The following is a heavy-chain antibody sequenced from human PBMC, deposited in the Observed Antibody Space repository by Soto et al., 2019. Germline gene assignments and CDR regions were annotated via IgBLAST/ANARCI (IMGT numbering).Heavy chain of an antibody. CDR3: VNSRCGGDRLMPYSSQYYYGMDI. D-gene: IGHD2-21*02. Sequence: ASGPTLVNPTQTLTLTCTFSGFSLSTGGMGVGWIRQPPGKALECLALIYWDGDRRYRPSLMSRLTIAKDTSKNQVVLTMTNMDPVDKATYYSVNSRCGGDRLMPYSSQYYYGMDICGQGSTVTVSS. V-gene: IGHV2-5*02. J-gene: IGHJ6*02. CDR2: IYWDGDR. CDR1: GFSLSTGGMG.